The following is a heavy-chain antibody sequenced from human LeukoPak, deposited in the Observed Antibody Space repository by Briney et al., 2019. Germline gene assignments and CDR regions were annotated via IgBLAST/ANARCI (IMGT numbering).Heavy chain of an antibody. CDR1: GFTFSNYW. CDR3: ARTGKFDS. Sequence: GGSLRLSCAASGFTFSNYWMNWVRQAPGKGLEWVANIKTDGSETYYVDSVEGRFTISRDNAKNSVYLQMNSLRAEDTAIYYCARTGKFDSWGQGTLVTVSA. J-gene: IGHJ5*01. CDR2: IKTDGSET. V-gene: IGHV3-7*05.